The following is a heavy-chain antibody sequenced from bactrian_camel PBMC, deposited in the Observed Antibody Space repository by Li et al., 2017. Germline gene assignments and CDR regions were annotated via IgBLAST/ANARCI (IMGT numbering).Heavy chain of an antibody. V-gene: IGHV3S6*01. J-gene: IGHJ4*01. CDR1: GFAFSDIW. D-gene: IGHD1*01. Sequence: HVQLVESGGGSVQAGGSLTLSCTPSGFAFSDIWMTWVRQAPGKGLEWVSSVSSHSITTSYADSVKGRFTISRDNAKNTVYLQLNGLKPEDTAVYYCVRASLGAENYWGQGTQVTVS. CDR2: VSSHSITT. CDR3: VRASLGAENY.